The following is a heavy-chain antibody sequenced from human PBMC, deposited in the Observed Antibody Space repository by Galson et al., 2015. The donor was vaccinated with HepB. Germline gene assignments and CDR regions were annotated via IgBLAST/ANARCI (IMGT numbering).Heavy chain of an antibody. CDR2: ISGSGGST. CDR3: AKRLWFGELLPPYFDY. J-gene: IGHJ4*02. Sequence: SLRLSCAASGFTFSSYAMSWVRQAPGKGLEWVSAISGSGGSTYYADSVKGRFTISRDNSKNTLYLQMNSLRAEDTAVYYCAKRLWFGELLPPYFDYWGQGTLVTVSS. V-gene: IGHV3-23*01. D-gene: IGHD3-10*01. CDR1: GFTFSSYA.